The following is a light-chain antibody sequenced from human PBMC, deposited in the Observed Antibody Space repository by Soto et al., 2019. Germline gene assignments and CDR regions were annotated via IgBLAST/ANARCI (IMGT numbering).Light chain of an antibody. CDR1: SSDVGDYNC. V-gene: IGLV2-14*01. J-gene: IGLJ1*01. CDR3: NSYTSGSSLV. Sequence: QSVLTQPASVSGSPGQSITISCTGTSSDVGDYNCVSWYQQHPGKAPKLMIYEVSNRPSGVSNRFSGSKSGNTASLTISGLQAEDEADYYCNSYTSGSSLVFGTGTKVTVL. CDR2: EVS.